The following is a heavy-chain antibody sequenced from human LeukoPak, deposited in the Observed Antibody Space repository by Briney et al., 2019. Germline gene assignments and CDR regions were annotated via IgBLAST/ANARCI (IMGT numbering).Heavy chain of an antibody. CDR2: INHSGST. D-gene: IGHD1-26*01. V-gene: IGHV4-34*01. J-gene: IGHJ4*02. CDR1: GGSFSGYY. CDR3: ARDRSMEVGPSTDYFDF. Sequence: SETLSLTCAVYGGSFSGYYWSWIRQPPGKGLEWIGEINHSGSTNYNPSLKSRVTISVDTSKNQFSLKLSSVTAADTAVYYCARDRSMEVGPSTDYFDFWGQGTLVTVSS.